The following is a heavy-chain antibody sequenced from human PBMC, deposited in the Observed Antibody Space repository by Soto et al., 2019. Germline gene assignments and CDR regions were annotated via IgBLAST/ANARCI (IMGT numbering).Heavy chain of an antibody. Sequence: GGSLRLSCAASGFTVSSNYMSWVRQAPGKGLEWVSVIYSGGSTYYPDSVKGRFTISRDNSKNTLYRQMNSLRAEDAAVYYCARGTGYYAFDIWGQGTMVTVSS. D-gene: IGHD1-26*01. V-gene: IGHV3-53*01. CDR3: ARGTGYYAFDI. CDR1: GFTVSSNY. J-gene: IGHJ3*02. CDR2: IYSGGST.